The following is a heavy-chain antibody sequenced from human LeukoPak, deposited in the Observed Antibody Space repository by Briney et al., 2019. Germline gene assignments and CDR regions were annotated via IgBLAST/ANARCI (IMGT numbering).Heavy chain of an antibody. CDR1: GFTFSSYS. Sequence: PGGSLRLSCAASGFTFSSYSMNWVRQAPGKGLEWVSSISSSSSYIYYADSVKGRFTISRDNAKNSLYLQMNSLRAEDTAVYYCARGLTYAMVRGVPPFDYWGQGTLVTVSS. CDR3: ARGLTYAMVRGVPPFDY. CDR2: ISSSSSYI. J-gene: IGHJ4*02. D-gene: IGHD3-10*01. V-gene: IGHV3-21*01.